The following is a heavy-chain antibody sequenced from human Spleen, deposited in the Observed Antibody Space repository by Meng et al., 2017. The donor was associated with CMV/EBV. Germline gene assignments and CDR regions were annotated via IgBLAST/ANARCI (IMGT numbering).Heavy chain of an antibody. CDR2: IIPILGIA. J-gene: IGHJ4*02. D-gene: IGHD3-3*01. CDR1: GYTFTSYT. V-gene: IGHV1-69*02. Sequence: SVKVSCKASGYTFTSYTISWVRQAPGQGLEWMGRIIPILGIANYAQKFQGRVTITADKSTSTAYMELSSLRSEDTAVYYCARGLFGMIDSWGQGTLVTVSS. CDR3: ARGLFGMIDS.